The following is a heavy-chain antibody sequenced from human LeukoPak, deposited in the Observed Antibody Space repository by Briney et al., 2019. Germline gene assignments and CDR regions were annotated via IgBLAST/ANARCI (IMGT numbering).Heavy chain of an antibody. CDR3: AILDFVVVPAALHN. J-gene: IGHJ4*02. D-gene: IGHD2-2*01. Sequence: HTGGSLRLXCAASGFTCSSYAMSWVRQAPGKGLEWVSAISGSGGSTYYADSVKGRFTISRDNSKNTLYLQVNSLRAEDTAVYYCAILDFVVVPAALHNWGQGTLVTVSS. V-gene: IGHV3-23*01. CDR1: GFTCSSYA. CDR2: ISGSGGST.